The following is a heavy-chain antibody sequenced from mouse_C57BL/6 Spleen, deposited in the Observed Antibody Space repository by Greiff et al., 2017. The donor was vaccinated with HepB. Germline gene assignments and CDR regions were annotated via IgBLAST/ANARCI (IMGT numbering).Heavy chain of an antibody. V-gene: IGHV7-1*01. D-gene: IGHD4-1*01. CDR1: GFTFSDFY. J-gene: IGHJ4*01. Sequence: EVKLVDSGGGLVQSGRSLRLSCATSGFTFSDFYMEWVRQAPGEGLEWIAASRNKANDYTTEYSASVKGRFIVSRDTSQSILYLQMNALRAEDTAIYYCARDAPLTGLYAMDYWGQGTSVTVSS. CDR3: ARDAPLTGLYAMDY. CDR2: SRNKANDYTT.